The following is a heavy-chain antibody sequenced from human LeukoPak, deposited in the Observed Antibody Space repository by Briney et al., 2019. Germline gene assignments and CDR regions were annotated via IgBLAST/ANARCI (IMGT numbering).Heavy chain of an antibody. Sequence: PSETLSLTCAVSGYSISSGYQWAWIRQPPGKTLEWIGSIYHSGSAHYNPSLKSRVTISVDRSNNQFSPRLSSVTAADTAVYYCARDPRWLTPDCTGTSCYENYFDPWGQGTLVTVSS. CDR2: IYHSGSA. J-gene: IGHJ5*02. CDR1: GYSISSGYQ. V-gene: IGHV4-38-2*02. CDR3: ARDPRWLTPDCTGTSCYENYFDP. D-gene: IGHD2-2*01.